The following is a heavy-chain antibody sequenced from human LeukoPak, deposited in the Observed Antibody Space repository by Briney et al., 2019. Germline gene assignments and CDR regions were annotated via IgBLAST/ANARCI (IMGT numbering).Heavy chain of an antibody. CDR3: ARDLGQYYGTSDNWFDP. Sequence: GGSLRLSCAASGFTFSSYGMSWVRQAPGKGLEWVSAISGSGGSTYYADSVKGRFTISRDNAKNTLNLQMNSLRAEDTAVYYCARDLGQYYGTSDNWFDPWGQGTLVTVSS. CDR2: ISGSGGST. V-gene: IGHV3-23*01. D-gene: IGHD3-10*01. CDR1: GFTFSSYG. J-gene: IGHJ5*02.